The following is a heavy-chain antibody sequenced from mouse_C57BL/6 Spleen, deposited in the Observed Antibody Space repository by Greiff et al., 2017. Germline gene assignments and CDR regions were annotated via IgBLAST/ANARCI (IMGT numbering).Heavy chain of an antibody. CDR2: INPNNGGT. D-gene: IGHD1-1*01. V-gene: IGHV1-18*01. CDR1: GYTFTDYN. Sequence: VPLQQSGPELVKPGASVKIPCKASGYTFTDYNMDWVKQSHGKSLEWIGDINPNNGGTIYNQKFKGKATLTVDQSSSTAYMELRSLTSEDTAVYYCARWGYYYGSSYHFDVWGTGTTVTVSS. J-gene: IGHJ1*03. CDR3: ARWGYYYGSSYHFDV.